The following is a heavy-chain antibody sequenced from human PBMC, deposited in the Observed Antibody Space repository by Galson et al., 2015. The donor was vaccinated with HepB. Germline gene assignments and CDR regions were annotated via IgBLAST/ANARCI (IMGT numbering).Heavy chain of an antibody. CDR1: GYTFTGYY. CDR2: INPNSGGT. V-gene: IGHV1-2*04. D-gene: IGHD6-13*01. J-gene: IGHJ4*02. Sequence: SVKVSCKASGYTFTGYYMHWVRQAPGQGLEWMGWINPNSGGTNYAQKFQGWVTMTRDTSISTAYMELSRLRSDDTAVYYCAMGVAAAAYFDYWGQGTLVTVSS. CDR3: AMGVAAAAYFDY.